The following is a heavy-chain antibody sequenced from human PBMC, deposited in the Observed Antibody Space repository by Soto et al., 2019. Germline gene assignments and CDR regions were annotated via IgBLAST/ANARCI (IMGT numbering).Heavy chain of an antibody. CDR3: ARDFASFES. Sequence: PSETLSLTCAVYGGSFSGYYWSCLRQPPGKGLEWIGYVYHTGRTSYTPSLKSRVSISMDTSKNQFSLNLDSVTAADTAVYLCARDFASFESWGQGTMVTLSS. CDR2: VYHTGRT. V-gene: IGHV4-34*11. J-gene: IGHJ4*02. D-gene: IGHD3-3*01. CDR1: GGSFSGYY.